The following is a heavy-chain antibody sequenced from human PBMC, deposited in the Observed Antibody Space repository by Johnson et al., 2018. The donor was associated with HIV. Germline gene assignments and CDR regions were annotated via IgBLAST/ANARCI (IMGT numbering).Heavy chain of an antibody. CDR2: ISSSGTTV. V-gene: IGHV3-11*04. D-gene: IGHD3-22*01. Sequence: QMQLVESGGGLVEPGGSLRLSCAASGFSFSDYYMSWIRQTPGKGLEWVSYISSSGTTVYYADSVKGRFSISRDNAKHSLYLQMNSLRAEDTAVYYCARDRGYWDGLDSWGQGTIVTVYS. J-gene: IGHJ3*02. CDR1: GFSFSDYY. CDR3: ARDRGYWDGLDS.